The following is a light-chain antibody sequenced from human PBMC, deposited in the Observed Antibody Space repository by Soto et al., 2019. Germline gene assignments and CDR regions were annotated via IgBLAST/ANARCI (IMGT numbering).Light chain of an antibody. CDR3: QQYNSYSPLT. V-gene: IGKV1-5*03. Sequence: DIQITQSPSTLSASVGDRVTITCRASQSISSWLAWYQQKPGKAPKLLIYKASSLESGVPSRFSGSGSGTEFTLTISSLQPDDFATYYCQQYNSYSPLTLGGGTKVDIK. J-gene: IGKJ4*01. CDR2: KAS. CDR1: QSISSW.